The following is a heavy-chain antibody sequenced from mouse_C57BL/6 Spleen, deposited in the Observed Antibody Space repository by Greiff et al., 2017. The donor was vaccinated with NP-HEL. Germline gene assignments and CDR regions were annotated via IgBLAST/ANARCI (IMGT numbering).Heavy chain of an antibody. CDR1: GYTFTDYY. D-gene: IGHD1-1*01. CDR3: ARGNYYGSRGSSYFDY. CDR2: IFPGSGST. V-gene: IGHV1-75*01. Sequence: QVQLQQSGPELVKPGASVKISCKASGYTFTDYYINWVKQRPGQGLEWIGWIFPGSGSTYYNEKFKGKATLTVDKSSSTAYMLLSSLTSEDSAVYFCARGNYYGSRGSSYFDYWGQGTTLTVSS. J-gene: IGHJ2*01.